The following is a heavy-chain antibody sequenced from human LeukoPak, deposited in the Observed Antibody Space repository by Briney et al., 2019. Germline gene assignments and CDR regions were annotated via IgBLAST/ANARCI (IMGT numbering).Heavy chain of an antibody. CDR1: GFTFSSYG. D-gene: IGHD3-22*01. Sequence: GGSLRLSCAASGFTFSSYGMHWVRQAPGKGLEWVAFIRYDGSNKYYADSVKGRFTISRDDSKNTLYLQMNSLRAEDTAVYYCAKESESYDSSGATFDYWGQGTLVTVSS. J-gene: IGHJ4*02. CDR3: AKESESYDSSGATFDY. V-gene: IGHV3-30*02. CDR2: IRYDGSNK.